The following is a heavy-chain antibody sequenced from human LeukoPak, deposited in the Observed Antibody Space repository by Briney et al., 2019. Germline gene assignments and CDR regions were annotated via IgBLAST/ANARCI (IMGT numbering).Heavy chain of an antibody. CDR1: GGSISSGGYY. CDR3: ARDRSPEPYGDYYY. V-gene: IGHV4-30-2*01. J-gene: IGHJ4*02. CDR2: IYHSGST. D-gene: IGHD4-17*01. Sequence: SETLSLTCTVSGGSISSGGYYWSWIRQPPGKGLEWIGYIYHSGSTYYNPSLKSRVTISVDRSKNQFSLKLSSVTAADTAVYYCARDRSPEPYGDYYYWGQGTLVTVSS.